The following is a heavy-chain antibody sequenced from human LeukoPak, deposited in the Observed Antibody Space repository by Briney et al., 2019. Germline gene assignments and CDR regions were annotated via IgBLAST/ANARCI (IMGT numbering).Heavy chain of an antibody. Sequence: GGSLRLSCAASGFTFSDNYMTWVRQAPGKGLEWLSYISGNGGVIQYADSVKGRFTISRDNAKNLLYLQMNSLRAEDTAVYYCAKVGIVVVEAATPPFDYWGQGTPVTVSS. CDR3: AKVGIVVVEAATPPFDY. V-gene: IGHV3-11*01. D-gene: IGHD2-15*01. J-gene: IGHJ4*02. CDR2: ISGNGGVI. CDR1: GFTFSDNY.